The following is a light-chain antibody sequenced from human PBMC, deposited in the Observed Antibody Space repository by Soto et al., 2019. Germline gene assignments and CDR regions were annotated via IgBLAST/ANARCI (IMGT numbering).Light chain of an antibody. Sequence: EIVLTQSPGTLSLSPGERATLSCRASQSVSSSYLAWYQQKPGQAPRLLIYDASSRATGIPDRFSGSGSGTDFTLTISRLEPEEFAVYYCQQYGSSPWTFGQGTKVEI. CDR2: DAS. V-gene: IGKV3-20*01. CDR3: QQYGSSPWT. J-gene: IGKJ1*01. CDR1: QSVSSSY.